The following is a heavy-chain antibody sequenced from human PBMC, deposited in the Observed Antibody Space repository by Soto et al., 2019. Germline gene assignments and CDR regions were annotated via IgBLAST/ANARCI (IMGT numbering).Heavy chain of an antibody. CDR1: GFTFSSFA. J-gene: IGHJ4*02. CDR2: ISISGGDE. CDR3: ARGTIVARQHLDY. Sequence: QVQLVESGGGVVQPGKSLRLSCAASGFTFSSFAMHWARQAPGKGLEWVTGISISGGDEYYAESVRGRFTISRDDSKNTLYLQMDSLRVEDTAVYYCARGTIVARQHLDYWGQGTLVTVSS. V-gene: IGHV3-30*03. D-gene: IGHD1-1*01.